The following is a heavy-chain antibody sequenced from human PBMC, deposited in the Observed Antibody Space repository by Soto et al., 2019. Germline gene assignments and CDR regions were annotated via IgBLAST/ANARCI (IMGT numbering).Heavy chain of an antibody. CDR3: AKAKRTVTTTQAGYSYGSGMDV. J-gene: IGHJ6*02. CDR1: GFSDSSNY. Sequence: GSLRRCGAGCGFSDSSNYMSWVRQAPGKGLEWVSVFYTDGSRYYADSVKGRFTISRDNSKHTLYLQMNSLRAEDTAVYYCAKAKRTVTTTQAGYSYGSGMDVWGQGTTVTVSS. CDR2: FYTDGSR. D-gene: IGHD4-4*01. V-gene: IGHV3-53*01.